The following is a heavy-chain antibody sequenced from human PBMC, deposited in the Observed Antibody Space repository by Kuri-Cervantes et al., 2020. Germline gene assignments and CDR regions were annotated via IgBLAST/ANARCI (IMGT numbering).Heavy chain of an antibody. CDR3: ARERGFGELFS. CDR2: IGTAGDT. V-gene: IGHV3-13*01. Sequence: GESLKISCAASGFTFSSYDMHWVRQATGKGLEWVSAIGTAGDTYYPGSVKGRFTISRENAKNSLYLQMNSLRAGDTAVYYCARERGFGELFSWGQGTLVTVSS. D-gene: IGHD3-10*01. CDR1: GFTFSSYD. J-gene: IGHJ5*02.